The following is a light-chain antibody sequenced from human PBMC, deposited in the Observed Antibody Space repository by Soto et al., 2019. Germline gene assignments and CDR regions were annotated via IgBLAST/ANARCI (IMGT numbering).Light chain of an antibody. CDR2: DVT. CDR3: SSYTSSSTYV. CDR1: SSDLGNYNH. J-gene: IGLJ1*01. V-gene: IGLV2-14*01. Sequence: QSVLTQPASVSGSPGQSITISCTGTSSDLGNYNHVSWYQHHPGKAPKLMICDVTNRPSGVSNRFSGSKSGNTASLTISGLRSEDEADYYCSSYTSSSTYVFGTGTKLTVL.